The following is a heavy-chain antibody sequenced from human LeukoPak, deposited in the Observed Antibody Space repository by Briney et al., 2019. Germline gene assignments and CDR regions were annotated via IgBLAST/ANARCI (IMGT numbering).Heavy chain of an antibody. CDR3: AKDLGPYDILTGYFPDY. Sequence: GGSLRLSCAASGFTLSSYGMHWVRQAPGKGLEWVAVISYDGSNKYYADSVKGRFTISRDNSKNTLYLQMNSLRAEDTAVYYCAKDLGPYDILTGYFPDYGGQGTLVTVSA. V-gene: IGHV3-30*18. CDR1: GFTLSSYG. CDR2: ISYDGSNK. D-gene: IGHD3-9*01. J-gene: IGHJ4*02.